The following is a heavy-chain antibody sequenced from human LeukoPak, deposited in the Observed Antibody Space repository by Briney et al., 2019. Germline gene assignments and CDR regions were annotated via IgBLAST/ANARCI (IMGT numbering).Heavy chain of an antibody. Sequence: QPGGSLRPSCGLLVLTFSIYAMTWVRQAPGKGLEWVSSISGSSAHIYYADSVKGRFTISRDNSKNTLCLQMNRLRAEDTSVYYCATTEGAHCSSANWLVGFDYWGQGTLVTVSS. J-gene: IGHJ4*02. CDR2: ISGSSAHI. V-gene: IGHV3-23*01. CDR1: VLTFSIYA. CDR3: ATTEGAHCSSANWLVGFDY. D-gene: IGHD2-2*01.